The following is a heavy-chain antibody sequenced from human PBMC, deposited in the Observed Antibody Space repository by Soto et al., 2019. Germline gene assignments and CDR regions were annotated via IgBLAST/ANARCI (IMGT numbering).Heavy chain of an antibody. Sequence: PGGSLRLSCAASGFNVGDYEMNWVRQAPGKGLEWISMITSGGTVFYYADSVRGRFAISRDDTENSLHLQMNSRRVEDTAMYYCARGRYALGVWGQGTTVTVSS. CDR3: ARGRYALGV. CDR2: ITSGGTVF. D-gene: IGHD3-9*01. V-gene: IGHV3-48*03. CDR1: GFNVGDYE. J-gene: IGHJ6*02.